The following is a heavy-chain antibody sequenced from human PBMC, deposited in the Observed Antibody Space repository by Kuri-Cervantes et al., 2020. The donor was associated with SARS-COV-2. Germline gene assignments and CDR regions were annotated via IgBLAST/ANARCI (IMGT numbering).Heavy chain of an antibody. D-gene: IGHD3-3*01. CDR1: GYTFTGYY. CDR2: INPNSGGT. J-gene: IGHJ4*02. CDR3: ARGGAYDFWSGYYYEGIPFDY. V-gene: IGHV1-2*02. Sequence: ASVKVSCKASGYTFTGYYMHWVRQAPGQGLEWMGWINPNSGGTNYAQKFQGRVTMTRDTSINTAYMELSRLRSDDTAVYYCARGGAYDFWSGYYYEGIPFDYWGQGTLVTVSS.